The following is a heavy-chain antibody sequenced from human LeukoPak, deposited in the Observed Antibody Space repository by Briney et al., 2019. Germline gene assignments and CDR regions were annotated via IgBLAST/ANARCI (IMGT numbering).Heavy chain of an antibody. CDR1: GGSLSGYY. Sequence: SETLSLACAVDGGSLSGYYWSWIRQPPGKWLEWIGEINHSGSTNYNPSLKRRVTISVDTSKKQFSLKLSSVTAADTAVYYCARGSRTYYDFWSGYYQNWFDPWGQGTLVTASS. CDR2: INHSGST. V-gene: IGHV4-34*01. D-gene: IGHD3-3*01. CDR3: ARGSRTYYDFWSGYYQNWFDP. J-gene: IGHJ5*02.